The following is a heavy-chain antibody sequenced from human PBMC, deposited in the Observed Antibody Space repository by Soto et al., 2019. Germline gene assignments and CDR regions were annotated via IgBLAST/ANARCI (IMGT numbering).Heavy chain of an antibody. D-gene: IGHD2-15*01. V-gene: IGHV1-18*01. CDR2: ISAYNGNT. Sequence: ASVKVSCKASGYTFTSYGISWVRQAPGQGLEWMGWISAYNGNTNYAQKLQGRVTMTTDTSTSTAYMELRSLRSDDTAGYYCFLGDSPLMDVWGQGTTVSVSS. CDR1: GYTFTSYG. J-gene: IGHJ6*02. CDR3: FLGDSPLMDV.